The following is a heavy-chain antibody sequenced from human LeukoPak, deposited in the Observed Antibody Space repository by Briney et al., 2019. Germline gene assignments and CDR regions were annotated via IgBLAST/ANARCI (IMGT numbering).Heavy chain of an antibody. J-gene: IGHJ4*02. CDR2: IYHSGNT. CDR3: ATMTRRGQYYFDN. CDR1: GVSITTYY. Sequence: SETLSLTCTVSGVSITTYYWSWVRQPPGKGLEWFGFIYHSGNTNYNPSLKGRVTISVDTSKSQFSLRLSSVTAADTAVYYCATMTRRGQYYFDNWGQGTLVTVSS. V-gene: IGHV4-4*09. D-gene: IGHD3-22*01.